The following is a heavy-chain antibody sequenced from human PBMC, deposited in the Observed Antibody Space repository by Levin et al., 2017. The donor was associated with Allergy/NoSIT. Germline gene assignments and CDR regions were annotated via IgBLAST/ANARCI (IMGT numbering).Heavy chain of an antibody. Sequence: SETLSLTCTVSGGSISTYYWTWIRQPPGKGLEWIGWIYYSGSTKYNPSLNSRVTISLDTSKNQFSLKVTSVTAADTAVYYCARELGSGYSYGMDGWGQGTTVTVSS. CDR1: GGSISTYY. CDR2: IYYSGST. V-gene: IGHV4-59*01. CDR3: ARELGSGYSYGMDG. J-gene: IGHJ6*02. D-gene: IGHD5-18*01.